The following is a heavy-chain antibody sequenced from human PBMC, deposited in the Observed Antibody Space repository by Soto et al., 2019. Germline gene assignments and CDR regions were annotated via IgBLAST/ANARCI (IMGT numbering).Heavy chain of an antibody. CDR2: ISGSGGST. V-gene: IGHV3-23*01. CDR1: GFTFSSYA. D-gene: IGHD2-15*01. J-gene: IGHJ4*02. CDR3: AKGDGCSGGSCYFHYFDY. Sequence: GGSLRLSCAASGFTFSSYAMSWVRQAPGKGLEWVSAISGSGGSTYYADSVKGRFTISRDNSKNTLYLQMNSLRAEDTAVYYCAKGDGCSGGSCYFHYFDYWGQGTLVTVS.